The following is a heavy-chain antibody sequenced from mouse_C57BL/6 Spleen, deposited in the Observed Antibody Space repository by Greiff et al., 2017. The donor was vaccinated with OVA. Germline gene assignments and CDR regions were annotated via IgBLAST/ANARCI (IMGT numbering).Heavy chain of an antibody. D-gene: IGHD3-2*02. CDR1: GFSFTSYG. CDR3: AKNAAQAPFAY. J-gene: IGHJ3*01. V-gene: IGHV2-5*01. CDR2: IWRGGST. Sequence: VQLQQSGPGLVQPSQSLSITCTVSGFSFTSYGVHWVRPSPGKGLEWLGVIWRGGSTDYNDAFMSRLSITKDNSKSQVFFKMNSLQADDTAIYYCAKNAAQAPFAYWGQGTLVTVSA.